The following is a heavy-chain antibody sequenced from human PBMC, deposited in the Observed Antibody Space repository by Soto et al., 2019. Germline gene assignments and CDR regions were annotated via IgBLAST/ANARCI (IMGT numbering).Heavy chain of an antibody. CDR1: GFTFSSYG. CDR3: ARENTDEGIAVAGNDYFDY. J-gene: IGHJ4*02. D-gene: IGHD6-19*01. Sequence: GGSLRLSCAACGFTFSSYGMHWVRQAPGKGLEWVAVIWYDGSNKYYADSVKGRFTISRDNSKNTLYLQMNSLRAEDTAVYYCARENTDEGIAVAGNDYFDYWGQGTLVTVSS. CDR2: IWYDGSNK. V-gene: IGHV3-33*01.